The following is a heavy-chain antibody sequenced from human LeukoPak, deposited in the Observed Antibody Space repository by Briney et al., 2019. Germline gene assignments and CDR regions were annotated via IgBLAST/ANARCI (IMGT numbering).Heavy chain of an antibody. J-gene: IGHJ4*02. CDR2: IYGSGST. CDR1: GGSISNYY. CDR3: ARTRWRDYSNYYFDY. D-gene: IGHD4-11*01. V-gene: IGHV4-4*07. Sequence: SETLSLTCSVSGGSISNYYWSWIRQPAGKGLEWIGHIYGSGSTNYNPSLKSRVTMSGDTSKNQFSLRLSSVTAADTAVYYCARTRWRDYSNYYFDYWGQGTLVTVSS.